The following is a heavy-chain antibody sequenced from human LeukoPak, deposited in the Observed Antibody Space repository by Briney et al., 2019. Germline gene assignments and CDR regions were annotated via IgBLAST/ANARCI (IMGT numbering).Heavy chain of an antibody. V-gene: IGHV4-38-2*02. D-gene: IGHD3-10*01. CDR1: GYSISSGYY. CDR2: IYHSGST. J-gene: IGHJ4*02. CDR3: TSGVGELSQDAFDY. Sequence: SETLSLTCTVSGYSISSGYYWGWIRQPPGKGLEWIGSIYHSGSTYYNSSLKSRVTISVDTSKNQFSLKLSSVTAADTAVYYCTSGVGELSQDAFDYWGQGTLVTVSS.